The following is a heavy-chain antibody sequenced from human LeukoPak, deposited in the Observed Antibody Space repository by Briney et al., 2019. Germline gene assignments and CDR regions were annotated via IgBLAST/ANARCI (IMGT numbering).Heavy chain of an antibody. CDR1: GGSFSGYY. J-gene: IGHJ5*02. CDR3: ARGQPRDYDFWSGYGYNWFDP. Sequence: SETLSLTCAVYGGSFSGYYWSWIRQPPGKGLEWIGEINHSGSTNYNPSLKSRVTISVDTSKNQFSLKLSSVTAADTAVYYCARGQPRDYDFWSGYGYNWFDPWGQRTLVTVSS. CDR2: INHSGST. D-gene: IGHD3-3*01. V-gene: IGHV4-34*01.